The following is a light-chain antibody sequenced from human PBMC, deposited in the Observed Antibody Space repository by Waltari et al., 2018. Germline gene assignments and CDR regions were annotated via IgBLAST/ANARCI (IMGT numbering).Light chain of an antibody. V-gene: IGKV2-40*01. CDR1: QSLLNSDDGFTY. CDR2: SLS. J-gene: IGKJ2*01. Sequence: DIVMTQTPLSLPVTPGEPASISCASSQSLLNSDDGFTYLDWFLQKPGQSPRLLVYSLSYRAYGVPDRFSGTGSGSSFSLKISRVEAEDVGIYYCMQRLEFPYTFGQGTRL. CDR3: MQRLEFPYT.